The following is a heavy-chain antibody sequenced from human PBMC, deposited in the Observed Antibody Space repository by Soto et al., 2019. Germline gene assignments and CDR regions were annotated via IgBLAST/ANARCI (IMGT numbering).Heavy chain of an antibody. V-gene: IGHV3-66*01. D-gene: IGHD3-10*01. Sequence: EVQLVESGGGLVQPGGSLRLSCAASGFTFSSNYMSGVRQAPGKGLEWVSVIYSGGSTYYADSVKGRFTISRDNSKNTLYLQMNSLRADDTAVYYCEGFQYYYGMGVWGQVTTVTVSS. CDR3: EGFQYYYGMGV. CDR2: IYSGGST. J-gene: IGHJ6*02. CDR1: GFTFSSNY.